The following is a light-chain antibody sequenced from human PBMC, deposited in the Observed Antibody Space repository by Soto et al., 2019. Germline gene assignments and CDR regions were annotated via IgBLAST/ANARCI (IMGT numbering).Light chain of an antibody. CDR1: HSLSDY. J-gene: IGKJ3*01. V-gene: IGKV1-39*01. CDR3: QQSYNPPFA. Sequence: DIQMTQSPSSLSASVGDRLTITCRASHSLSDYLNWYQQKHGKAPKLLISATSNLRSGVASRFSGSGCATEFSTLIDNVQPEDFGTYYCQQSYNPPFAFGPGTRV. CDR2: ATS.